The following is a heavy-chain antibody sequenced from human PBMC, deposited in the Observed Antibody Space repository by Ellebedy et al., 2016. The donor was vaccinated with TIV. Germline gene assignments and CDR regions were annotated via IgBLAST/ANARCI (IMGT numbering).Heavy chain of an antibody. Sequence: PGGSLRLSCAASGFTFSNAWMNWVRQAPGKGLEWVGRIKSKTDGGAADYAAPVKGRFTISRDDSKNTLYLQMNSLKTEDTAVYFCITVYRYNYDSVWGQGTLVTVSS. D-gene: IGHD5-18*01. V-gene: IGHV3-15*01. J-gene: IGHJ4*02. CDR2: IKSKTDGGAA. CDR3: ITVYRYNYDSV. CDR1: GFTFSNAW.